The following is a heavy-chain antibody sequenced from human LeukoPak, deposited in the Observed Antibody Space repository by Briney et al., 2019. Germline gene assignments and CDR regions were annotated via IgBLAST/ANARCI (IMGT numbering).Heavy chain of an antibody. CDR1: GFTFSSYS. CDR3: AREHDYYDSSGY. V-gene: IGHV3-21*01. D-gene: IGHD3-22*01. Sequence: GGSLRLSCAASGFTFSSYSMNWVRQAPGKGLEWVSSISSSSSYIYYADSVKGRFTISRDNAKDSLYLQMNSLRAEDTAVYYCAREHDYYDSSGYWGQGTLVTVSS. J-gene: IGHJ1*01. CDR2: ISSSSSYI.